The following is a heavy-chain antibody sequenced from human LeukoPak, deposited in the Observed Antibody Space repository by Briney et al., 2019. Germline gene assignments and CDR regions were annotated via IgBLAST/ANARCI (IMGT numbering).Heavy chain of an antibody. CDR2: ISYAGSNK. J-gene: IGHJ6*03. Sequence: GGSLRLSCAASGFTFSSFAMYWVRQAPDKGLEWVAVISYAGSNKYYADSVKGRFTISRDNSKNTVYLQMSSLRPEDTAVYYCAKAGAATRVSLDYVWGSYPIYYYMDVWGKGTTVTVSS. V-gene: IGHV3-30*04. D-gene: IGHD3-16*01. CDR1: GFTFSSFA. CDR3: AKAGAATRVSLDYVWGSYPIYYYMDV.